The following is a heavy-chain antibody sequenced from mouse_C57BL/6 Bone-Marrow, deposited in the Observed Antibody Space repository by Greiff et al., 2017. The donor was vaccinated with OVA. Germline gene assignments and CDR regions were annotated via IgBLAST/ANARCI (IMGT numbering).Heavy chain of an antibody. D-gene: IGHD4-1*01. CDR2: IYPGSGNT. J-gene: IGHJ1*03. V-gene: IGHV1-66*01. Sequence: QVQLKESGPELVKPGASVKISCKASGYSFTSYYIHWVKQRPGQGLEWIGWIYPGSGNTKYNEKFKGKATLTADTSSSTAYMQLSSLTSEDSAVYYCAEGNWGHWYFDVWGTGTTVTVSS. CDR3: AEGNWGHWYFDV. CDR1: GYSFTSYY.